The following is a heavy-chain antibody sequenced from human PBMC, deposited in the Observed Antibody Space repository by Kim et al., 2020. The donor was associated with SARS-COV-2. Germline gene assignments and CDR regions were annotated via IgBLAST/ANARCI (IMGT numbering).Heavy chain of an antibody. D-gene: IGHD3-10*01. V-gene: IGHV1-69*13. CDR2: IIPIFGTA. J-gene: IGHJ5*02. Sequence: SVKVSCKASGGTFSSHAISWVRQAPGQGLEWMGGIIPIFGTANYAQKFQGRVTITADESTSTAYMELSSLRSEDTAVYYCALDYYGSGSFTNNWFDPWGQGTLVTVSS. CDR3: ALDYYGSGSFTNNWFDP. CDR1: GGTFSSHA.